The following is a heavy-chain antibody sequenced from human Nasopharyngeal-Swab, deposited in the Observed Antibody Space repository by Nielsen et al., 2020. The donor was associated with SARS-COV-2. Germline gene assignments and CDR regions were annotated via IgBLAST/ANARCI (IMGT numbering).Heavy chain of an antibody. Sequence: WIRQPPGKGLEWVSVIYSGGSTYYADSVKGRFTISRDNSKNTLYLQMNSLRAEDTAVYYCARDRGSGYDNAFDIWGQGTMVTVS. J-gene: IGHJ3*02. D-gene: IGHD5-12*01. CDR2: IYSGGST. V-gene: IGHV3-53*01. CDR3: ARDRGSGYDNAFDI.